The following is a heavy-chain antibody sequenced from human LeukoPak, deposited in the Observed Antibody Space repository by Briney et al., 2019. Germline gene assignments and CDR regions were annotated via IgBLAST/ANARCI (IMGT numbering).Heavy chain of an antibody. CDR2: INHSGST. D-gene: IGHD6-6*01. CDR3: ARGPTRQYFDY. J-gene: IGHJ4*02. CDR1: GGSFSGYY. V-gene: IGHV4-34*01. Sequence: SETLSLTCAVYGGSFSGYYWSWVRQPPGKGPEWIGEINHSGSTNYNPSLQSRVTISVDTSRNQFSLTLSSVTAADTAVSFCARGPTRQYFDYWGQGTLVTVSS.